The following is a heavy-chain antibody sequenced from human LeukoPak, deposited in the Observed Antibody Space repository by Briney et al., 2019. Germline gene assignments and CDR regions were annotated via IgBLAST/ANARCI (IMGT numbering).Heavy chain of an antibody. J-gene: IGHJ4*02. CDR1: GGSISNYY. V-gene: IGHV4-59*06. CDR2: IYYSGST. D-gene: IGHD2-15*01. Sequence: SETLSLTCTVSGGSISNYYWSWIRQPPGKGLEWIGYIYYSGSTYYNPSLKSRVTISVDTSKNQFSLKLSSVTAADPAVYYCARYCSGGSCSTFDYWGQGTLVTVSS. CDR3: ARYCSGGSCSTFDY.